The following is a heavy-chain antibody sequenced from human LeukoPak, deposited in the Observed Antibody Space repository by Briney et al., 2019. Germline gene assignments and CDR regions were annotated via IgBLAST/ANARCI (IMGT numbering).Heavy chain of an antibody. J-gene: IGHJ5*02. CDR2: IYTSGST. Sequence: SETLSLTCTVSGGSISSYYWSWIRQPAGKGLEWIGRIYTSGSTNYNPSLKSRVTISVDTSKNQFSLKLSSVTAADTAVYYCARQRVVMSLRAPWFDPWGQGTLVTVSS. CDR3: ARQRVVMSLRAPWFDP. V-gene: IGHV4-4*07. D-gene: IGHD2-21*01. CDR1: GGSISSYY.